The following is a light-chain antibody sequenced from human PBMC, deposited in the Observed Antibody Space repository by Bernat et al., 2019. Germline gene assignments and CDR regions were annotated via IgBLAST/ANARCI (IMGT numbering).Light chain of an antibody. CDR2: SVS. Sequence: DIQLTQSPSSLSASVGETVTITCRASETIATYLNWYQQKPGKAPKLLMYSVSSLQRVVPSDFSGSGSGTEFTLTINNVQPEHIATYYCQQSFSTPRVTFGGGTRVEI. V-gene: IGKV1-39*01. CDR1: ETIATY. CDR3: QQSFSTPRVT. J-gene: IGKJ4*01.